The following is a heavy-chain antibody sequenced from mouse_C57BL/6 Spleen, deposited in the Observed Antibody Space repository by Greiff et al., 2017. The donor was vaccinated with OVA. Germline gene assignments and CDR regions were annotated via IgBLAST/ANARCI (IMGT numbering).Heavy chain of an antibody. J-gene: IGHJ4*01. CDR3: ARKRTLRDYYAMDY. V-gene: IGHV1-18*01. CDR1: GYTFTDYN. Sequence: EVQLQQSGPELVKPGASVKIPCKASGYTFTDYNMDWVKQSHGKSLEWIGDINPNNGGTIYNQKFKGKATLTVDKSSSTAYMELRSLTSEDTVVYYGARKRTLRDYYAMDYWGQGTTVTVSS. CDR2: INPNNGGT.